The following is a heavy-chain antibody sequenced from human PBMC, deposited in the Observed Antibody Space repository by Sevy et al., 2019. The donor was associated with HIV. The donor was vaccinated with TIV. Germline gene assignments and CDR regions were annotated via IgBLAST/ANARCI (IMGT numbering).Heavy chain of an antibody. Sequence: SETLSLTCAVYGGSFSGYYWSWIRQPPGKGLEWIGEINHSGSTNYNPTLKSRVTISVDTSKNKFSLKRSSVTAADTAVYYCARRLPAALGRGFDYWGQGTLVTVSS. J-gene: IGHJ4*02. V-gene: IGHV4-34*01. CDR1: GGSFSGYY. CDR3: ARRLPAALGRGFDY. CDR2: INHSGST. D-gene: IGHD2-2*01.